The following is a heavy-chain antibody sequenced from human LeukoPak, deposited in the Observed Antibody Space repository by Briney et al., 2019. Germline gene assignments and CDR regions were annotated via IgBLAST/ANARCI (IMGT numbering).Heavy chain of an antibody. D-gene: IGHD1-26*01. Sequence: PSETLSLTCAVYGGSFSGYYWSWIRQPPGKGLEWIGEINHSGSTNYNPSLKSRVTISVDTSKNQFSLKLSSVTAADTAVYYCARGATDYNWFDPWGQGTLVTVSS. CDR1: GGSFSGYY. CDR3: ARGATDYNWFDP. V-gene: IGHV4-34*01. J-gene: IGHJ5*02. CDR2: INHSGST.